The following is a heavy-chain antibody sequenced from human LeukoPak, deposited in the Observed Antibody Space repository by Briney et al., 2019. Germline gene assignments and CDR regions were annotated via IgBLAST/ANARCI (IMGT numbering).Heavy chain of an antibody. J-gene: IGHJ5*02. CDR2: IYYSGST. D-gene: IGHD3-10*01. Sequence: PSETLSLTCTVSGGSISSSSYYWGWIRQPPGKGLEWIGSIYYSGSTYYNPSLKSRVTISVDTSKNQFSLKLSSVTAADTAVYYCARVNSYYYGSGPFDPWGREPWSPSPQ. CDR1: GGSISSSSYY. V-gene: IGHV4-39*07. CDR3: ARVNSYYYGSGPFDP.